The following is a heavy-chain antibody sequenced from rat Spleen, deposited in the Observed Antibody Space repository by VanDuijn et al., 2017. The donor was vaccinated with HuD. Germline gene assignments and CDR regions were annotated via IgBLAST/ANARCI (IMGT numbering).Heavy chain of an antibody. CDR1: GFTFSNYG. Sequence: EVEVVESGGGLVQPGRSMKLSCAASGFTFSNYGMAWVRQAPTKGLEWVASISTSGGSTYYRDSVKGRFTISRDNAKSTLYLQMNSLRSEDTATYYCARRADYYDGTYFYDYWGQGVMVTVSS. D-gene: IGHD1-12*02. CDR3: ARRADYYDGTYFYDY. CDR2: ISTSGGST. V-gene: IGHV5-25*01. J-gene: IGHJ2*01.